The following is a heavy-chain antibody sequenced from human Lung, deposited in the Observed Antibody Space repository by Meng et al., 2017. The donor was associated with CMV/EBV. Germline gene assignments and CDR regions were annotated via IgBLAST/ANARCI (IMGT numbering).Heavy chain of an antibody. J-gene: IGHJ4*02. CDR1: GFTFSNYA. CDR2: VYSASGNT. V-gene: IGHV3-23*03. Sequence: GGSLRLSCAASGFTFSNYAMSWVRQAPGKGLEWVSVVYSASGNTYYADSVKGRFTVSRDNSKNTLDLQLNSLRTEDTAVYYCAKIHSSSWFFDSWGQGTRVTGSS. D-gene: IGHD6-13*01. CDR3: AKIHSSSWFFDS.